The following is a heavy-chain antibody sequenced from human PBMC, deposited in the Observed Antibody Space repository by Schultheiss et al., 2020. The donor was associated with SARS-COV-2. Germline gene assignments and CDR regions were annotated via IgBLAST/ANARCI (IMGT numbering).Heavy chain of an antibody. CDR2: ISSSGSTI. J-gene: IGHJ3*02. Sequence: GESLKISCAASGFTFSDYYMSWIRQAPGKGLEWVSYISSSGSTIYYADSVKGRFTISRDNAKNSLYLQMNSLRAEDTAVYYCARGLKWELYDAFDIWGQGTMVTVSS. CDR3: ARGLKWELYDAFDI. D-gene: IGHD1-26*01. V-gene: IGHV3-11*04. CDR1: GFTFSDYY.